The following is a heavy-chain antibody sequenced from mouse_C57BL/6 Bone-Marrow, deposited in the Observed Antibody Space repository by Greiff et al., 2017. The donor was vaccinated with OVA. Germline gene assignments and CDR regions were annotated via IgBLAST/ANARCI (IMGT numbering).Heavy chain of an antibody. CDR2: IYPGDGDT. V-gene: IGHV1-82*01. Sequence: QVKLQQSGPELVKPGASVKISCKASGYAFSSSWMNWVKQRPGKGLEWIGRIYPGDGDTNYNGKFKGKATLTADKSSSTAYMQLSSLTSEDSAVYFCARSEGYYYGSLDYWGQGTTLTVSS. J-gene: IGHJ2*01. CDR1: GYAFSSSW. D-gene: IGHD1-1*01. CDR3: ARSEGYYYGSLDY.